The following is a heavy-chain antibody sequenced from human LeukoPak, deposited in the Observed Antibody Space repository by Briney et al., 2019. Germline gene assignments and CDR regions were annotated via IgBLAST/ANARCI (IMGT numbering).Heavy chain of an antibody. CDR2: IYYSRST. CDR3: ARLKHASDI. CDR1: GDSISSYY. Sequence: KASETLSLTCTVSGDSISSYYWSWIRQPPGKGLEWIGYIYYSRSTNYNPSLKSRVTISVDTSKNQFSLKLSSVTAADTAVYYCARLKHASDIWGQGTLVTVSS. V-gene: IGHV4-59*01. J-gene: IGHJ3*02.